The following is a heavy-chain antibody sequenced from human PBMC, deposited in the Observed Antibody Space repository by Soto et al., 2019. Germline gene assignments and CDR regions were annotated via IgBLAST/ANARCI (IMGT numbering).Heavy chain of an antibody. CDR2: INSDGSST. J-gene: IGHJ4*02. D-gene: IGHD5-12*01. CDR1: GFTFSSYW. Sequence: EVQLVESGGGLVQPGGSLRLSCAASGFTFSSYWMHWVRQAPGKGLVWVSRINSDGSSTSYADSVKGRFTISRDNAKNTLYLQMNSLRAADTAVYYCARDPRPYSGYDPLDYWGQGTLVTVSS. V-gene: IGHV3-74*01. CDR3: ARDPRPYSGYDPLDY.